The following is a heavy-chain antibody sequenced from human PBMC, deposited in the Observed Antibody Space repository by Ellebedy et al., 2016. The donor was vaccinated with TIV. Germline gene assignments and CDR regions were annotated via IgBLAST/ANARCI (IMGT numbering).Heavy chain of an antibody. D-gene: IGHD3-3*01. CDR1: GGSISSYY. J-gene: IGHJ4*02. V-gene: IGHV4-4*07. CDR2: IYTSGST. Sequence: SETLSLXCTVSGGSISSYYWSWIRQPAGKGLEWIGRIYTSGSTNYNPSLKSRVTMSVDTSKNQFSLKLSSVTAADTAVYYCAILSYYDFWSGKDVDYWGQGTLVTVSS. CDR3: AILSYYDFWSGKDVDY.